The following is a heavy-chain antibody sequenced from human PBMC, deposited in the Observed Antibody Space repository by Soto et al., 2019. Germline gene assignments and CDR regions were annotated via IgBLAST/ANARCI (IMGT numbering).Heavy chain of an antibody. Sequence: GDSLKVSWKRSRYNWIAWVRQMPGKGLEWMGIIYPGDSDTRYSPSFQGQVTISADKSISTAYLEWSSLKASDTAMYYCARPFDY. V-gene: IGHV5-51*01. CDR3: ARPFDY. CDR2: IYPGDSDT. CDR1: RYNW. J-gene: IGHJ4*01.